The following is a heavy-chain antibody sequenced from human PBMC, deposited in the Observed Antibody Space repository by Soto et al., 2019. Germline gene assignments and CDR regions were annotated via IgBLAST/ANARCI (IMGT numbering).Heavy chain of an antibody. CDR2: IIPIFGTA. CDR3: AKVRYSSPMGYYYGMDV. D-gene: IGHD6-19*01. Sequence: QAQLEQSGGEVKKPGSSVKVSCKASRVAFSKFIVTWVRQAPGLGLEWVGGIIPIFGTANYAQKFQGRVTITADESTSTSYMEVNNLSSEDTAVYYCAKVRYSSPMGYYYGMDVWFQGTTVTVSS. V-gene: IGHV1-69*01. CDR1: RVAFSKFI. J-gene: IGHJ6*02.